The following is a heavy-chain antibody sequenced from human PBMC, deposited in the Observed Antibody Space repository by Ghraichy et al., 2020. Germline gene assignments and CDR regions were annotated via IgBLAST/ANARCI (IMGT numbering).Heavy chain of an antibody. V-gene: IGHV3-11*06. CDR2: ISSSSSYT. CDR3: ARTGPYSGSYLSPWEQYYFDY. CDR1: GFTFSDYY. J-gene: IGHJ4*02. D-gene: IGHD1-26*01. Sequence: GGSLRLSCAASGFTFSDYYMSWIRQAPGKGLEWVSYISSSSSYTNYADSVKGRFTISRDNAKNSLYLQMNSLRAEDTAVYYCARTGPYSGSYLSPWEQYYFDYWGQGTLVTVSS.